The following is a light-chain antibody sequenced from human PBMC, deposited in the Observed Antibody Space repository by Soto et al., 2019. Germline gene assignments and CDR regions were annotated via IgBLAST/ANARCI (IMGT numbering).Light chain of an antibody. CDR1: QSVSSN. CDR2: DAS. V-gene: IGKV3-20*01. CDR3: QQFSSYPLT. J-gene: IGKJ4*01. Sequence: EIVMTQSPATLSVSPGERATLSCRASQSVSSNLAWYQQKPGQAPRLLIYDASSRATGIPDRFSGSGSGTDFTLTISRLEPEDFAVYYCQQFSSYPLTFGGGTKVDI.